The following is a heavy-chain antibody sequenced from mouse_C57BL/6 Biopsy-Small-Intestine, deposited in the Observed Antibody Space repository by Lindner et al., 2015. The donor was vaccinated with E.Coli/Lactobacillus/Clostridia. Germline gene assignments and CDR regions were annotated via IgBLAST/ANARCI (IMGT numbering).Heavy chain of an antibody. CDR3: ARGSSGGMDY. CDR1: GFTFSDYG. V-gene: IGHV5-17*01. CDR2: ISSGSSTI. Sequence: VQLQESGGGLVKPGGSLKLSCAASGFTFSDYGMHWVRQAPEKGLEWVAYISSGSSTIYYADTVKGRFTISRDNAKNTLFLQMTSLRSEDTTMYYCARGSSGGMDYWGQGTSVTVSS. D-gene: IGHD1-1*01. J-gene: IGHJ4*01.